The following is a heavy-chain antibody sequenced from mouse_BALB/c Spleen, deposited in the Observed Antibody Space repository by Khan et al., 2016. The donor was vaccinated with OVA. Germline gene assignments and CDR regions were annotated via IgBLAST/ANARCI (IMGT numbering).Heavy chain of an antibody. CDR3: TRDRIDY. CDR2: INPTSGYT. CDR1: GYTFSTYW. Sequence: VKLVESGAALAKPGASVKMSCKASGYTFSTYWMHWVKQRPGQGLEWIGYINPTSGYTDYNEKFKDKATLSADKSSSTAYMQLSRLTSEDSAVYYCTRDRIDYWGQGTTLTVSS. V-gene: IGHV1-7*01. J-gene: IGHJ2*01.